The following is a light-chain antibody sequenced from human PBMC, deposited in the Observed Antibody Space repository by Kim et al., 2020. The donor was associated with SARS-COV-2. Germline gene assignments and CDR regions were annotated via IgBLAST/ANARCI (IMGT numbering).Light chain of an antibody. CDR3: SSYTSSSTWV. J-gene: IGLJ3*02. Sequence: GQSITIACTGTSSDVGGYNYVSWYQQHPGKAPKLMIYDVTKWPSGVSSRFSGSKSGNTASLTIFGLQAEDEADYYCSSYTSSSTWVFGGGTQLTVL. CDR1: SSDVGGYNY. CDR2: DVT. V-gene: IGLV2-14*03.